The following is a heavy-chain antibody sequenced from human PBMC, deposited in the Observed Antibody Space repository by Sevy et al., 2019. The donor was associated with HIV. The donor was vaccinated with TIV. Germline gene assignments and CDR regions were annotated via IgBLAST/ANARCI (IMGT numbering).Heavy chain of an antibody. D-gene: IGHD1-26*01. J-gene: IGHJ4*02. V-gene: IGHV3-74*01. CDR3: ARGIGKSGAF. CDR1: GFSLSAYW. Sequence: GGSLRLSCKCSGFSLSAYWMHWVRQLPGKGLDWVSHINNDGSVRQYADSVKGRFTISRDNVRNTLYLQMESLRAEDAGVYYCARGIGKSGAFWGQGTLVTVSS. CDR2: INNDGSVR.